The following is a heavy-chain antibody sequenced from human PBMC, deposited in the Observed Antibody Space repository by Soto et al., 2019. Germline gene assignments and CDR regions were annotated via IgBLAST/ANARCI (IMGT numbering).Heavy chain of an antibody. CDR1: GFTFSSYA. CDR2: ISGSGGST. V-gene: IGHV3-23*01. CDR3: AKTSRRITMVRGVRAYMDV. Sequence: LRLSCAASGFTFSSYAMSWVRQAPGKGLEWVSAISGSGGSTYYADSVKGRFTISRDNSKNTLYLQMNSLRAEDTAVCYCAKTSRRITMVRGVRAYMDVWGQGTTVTVSS. D-gene: IGHD3-10*01. J-gene: IGHJ6*02.